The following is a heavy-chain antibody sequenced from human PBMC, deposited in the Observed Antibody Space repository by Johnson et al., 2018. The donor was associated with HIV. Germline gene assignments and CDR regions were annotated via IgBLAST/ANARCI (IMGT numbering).Heavy chain of an antibody. CDR2: ISYDGSNK. V-gene: IGHV3-30*19. CDR3: ASLIAAAQADI. J-gene: IGHJ3*02. Sequence: QMLLVESGGGVVQPGTSLRLSCAASGFTFSSYGMHWVRQAPGKGLEWVAVISYDGSNKYYADSVKGRFTISRDNSKNTLYLQMNSLRAEDTAVYYCASLIAAAQADIWGQGTMVTVSS. CDR1: GFTFSSYG. D-gene: IGHD6-13*01.